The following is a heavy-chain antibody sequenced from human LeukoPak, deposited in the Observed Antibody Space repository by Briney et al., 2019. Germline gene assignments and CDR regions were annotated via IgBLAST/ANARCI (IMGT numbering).Heavy chain of an antibody. V-gene: IGHV4-59*01. CDR1: GGSISSYY. Sequence: KPSETLSLTCTVSGGSISSYYWSWIRQPPGKGLEWIGYIYYSGSTNYNPSIKSRVTISVDTSKNQFSLKLSSVTAADTAVYYCARVGRWYCSGGSCYDYWGQGTLVTVSS. J-gene: IGHJ4*02. D-gene: IGHD2-15*01. CDR2: IYYSGST. CDR3: ARVGRWYCSGGSCYDY.